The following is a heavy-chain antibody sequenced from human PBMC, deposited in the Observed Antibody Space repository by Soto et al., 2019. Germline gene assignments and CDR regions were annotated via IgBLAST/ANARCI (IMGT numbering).Heavy chain of an antibody. CDR1: GGSISSYY. CDR3: ATGDLPVGPYYFDY. D-gene: IGHD2-15*01. CDR2: IYYSGST. J-gene: IGHJ4*02. Sequence: PSETLSLTCTVSGGSISSYYWSWIRQPPGKGLEWIGYIYYSGSTNYNPSLKSRVTISVDTSKNQFSLKLSSVTAADTAVYYCATGDLPVGPYYFDYWGQGTLVTVSS. V-gene: IGHV4-59*01.